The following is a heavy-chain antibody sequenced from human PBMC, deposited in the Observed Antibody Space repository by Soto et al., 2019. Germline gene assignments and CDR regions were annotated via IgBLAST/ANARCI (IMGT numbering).Heavy chain of an antibody. J-gene: IGHJ6*02. Sequence: ASVKVSCKASGYTFAGPSIHWVRQAPGQGLEWMGWINPDNGGTNYAQRFQGRVTMTRNTSISTAYMELSSLRSEDTAVYYCAREVTGTYFSYYYGMDVWGQGTTVTVSS. V-gene: IGHV1-2*02. CDR1: GYTFAGPS. CDR3: AREVTGTYFSYYYGMDV. CDR2: INPDNGGT. D-gene: IGHD5-18*01.